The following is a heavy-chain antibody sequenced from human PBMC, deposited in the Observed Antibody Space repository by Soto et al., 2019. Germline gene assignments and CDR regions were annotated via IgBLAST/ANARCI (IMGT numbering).Heavy chain of an antibody. V-gene: IGHV1-69*02. D-gene: IGHD6-6*01. CDR2: IIPIIGIA. CDR1: GGTFSSYT. J-gene: IGHJ4*02. Sequence: QVQLVQSGAEVKKPGSSVKVSCKASGGTFSSYTISWVRQATGQGLEWMGRIIPIIGIANYAQKFQGRVTITADKSTSTADMDLSRVRSEDTAVYYCASSSVGYFDYWGQGTLVTVSS. CDR3: ASSSVGYFDY.